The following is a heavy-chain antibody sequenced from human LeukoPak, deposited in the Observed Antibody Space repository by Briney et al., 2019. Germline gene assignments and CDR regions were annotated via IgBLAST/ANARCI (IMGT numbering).Heavy chain of an antibody. V-gene: IGHV3-9*01. CDR3: AKSPGYYYASSGYLDY. CDR1: GFTFDDYA. D-gene: IGHD3-22*01. Sequence: GGSLRLSCAASGFTFDDYAMHWVRQAPGKGLEWVSGISWNSGSIGYADSVKGRFTISRDNAKNSLYLQMNSLRAEDTALYYCAKSPGYYYASSGYLDYWGQGTLVTVSS. CDR2: ISWNSGSI. J-gene: IGHJ4*02.